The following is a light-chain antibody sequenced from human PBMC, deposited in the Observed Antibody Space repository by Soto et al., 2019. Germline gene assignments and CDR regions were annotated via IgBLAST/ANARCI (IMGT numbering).Light chain of an antibody. CDR3: QQYNSWPPLT. CDR1: PSVSSN. J-gene: IGKJ4*01. V-gene: IGKV3-15*01. CDR2: GAS. Sequence: EIVMTQSPSTLSVSPGERATLSCRASPSVSSNLAWYQQKPGQAPRLLIYGASTRATDIPARFSGSGSGTEFTHTISSLQSEDFAVYYCQQYNSWPPLTVGGGTKVE.